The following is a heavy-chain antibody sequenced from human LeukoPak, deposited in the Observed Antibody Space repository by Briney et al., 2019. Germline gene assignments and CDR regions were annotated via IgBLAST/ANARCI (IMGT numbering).Heavy chain of an antibody. V-gene: IGHV3-74*01. CDR3: ARDRCYSSSWYVYYYYYMDV. CDR1: GFTFSSYW. D-gene: IGHD6-13*01. CDR2: INSDGSST. Sequence: GGSLRLSCAASGFTFSSYWMHWVRQAPGKGLVWVSRINSDGSSTSYADSVKGRFTISRDNAKNTLYLQMNSLRAEDTAVYYCARDRCYSSSWYVYYYYYMDVWGKGTTVTISS. J-gene: IGHJ6*03.